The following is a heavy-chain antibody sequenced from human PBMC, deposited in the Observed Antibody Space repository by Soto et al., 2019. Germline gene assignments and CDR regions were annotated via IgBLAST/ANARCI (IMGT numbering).Heavy chain of an antibody. CDR2: IYWDDDK. V-gene: IGHV2-5*02. Sequence: QITLKESGPPLVKPTQTLTLTCTFSGFSLSTSGVGVGWIRQPPGKALEWLALIYWDDDKRYSPSLKSRLTITKDTSKNQVVLTVTNMDPGVTATYYCANRRAAAAGFRYWGQGTLVTVSS. CDR3: ANRRAAAAGFRY. D-gene: IGHD6-13*01. J-gene: IGHJ4*02. CDR1: GFSLSTSGVG.